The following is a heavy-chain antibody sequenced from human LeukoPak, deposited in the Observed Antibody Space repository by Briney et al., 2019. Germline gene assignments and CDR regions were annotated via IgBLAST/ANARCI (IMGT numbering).Heavy chain of an antibody. J-gene: IGHJ3*02. D-gene: IGHD1-26*01. CDR1: GYTFTSYY. V-gene: IGHV1-24*01. CDR3: ATARHYHDAFDI. Sequence: ASVKVSCKASGYTFTSYYMHWVRQAPGKGLEWMGGFDPEDGETIYAQKFQGRVTMTEDTSTDTAYMELSSLRSEDTAVYYCATARHYHDAFDIWGQGTMVTVSS. CDR2: FDPEDGET.